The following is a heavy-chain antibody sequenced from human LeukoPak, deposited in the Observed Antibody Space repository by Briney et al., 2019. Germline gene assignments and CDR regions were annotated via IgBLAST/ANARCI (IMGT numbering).Heavy chain of an antibody. CDR3: ASVSLYGSGSYYA. D-gene: IGHD3-10*01. CDR1: GLTVSSNC. V-gene: IGHV3-74*01. CDR2: INSDGSST. J-gene: IGHJ4*02. Sequence: PGGSLRLSCAASGLTVSSNCMSWVRQAPGKGLVWVSRINSDGSSTSYADSVKGRFTISRDNAKNTLYLQMNSLRAEDTAVYYCASVSLYGSGSYYAWGQGTLVTVSS.